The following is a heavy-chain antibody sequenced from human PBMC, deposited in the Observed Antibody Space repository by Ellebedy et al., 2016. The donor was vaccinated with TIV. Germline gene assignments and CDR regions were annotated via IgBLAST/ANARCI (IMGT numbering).Heavy chain of an antibody. V-gene: IGHV3-30*01. D-gene: IGHD3-22*01. CDR3: AEGTTMTLDP. J-gene: IGHJ5*02. CDR1: GFTFTGYA. Sequence: PGGSLRLSCAASGFTFTGYAMHWVRQAPGKGLEWVAVISHDGSNKYYADSVRGRFTISRDNSKNTVYLQMDSLTTEDKAVYYCAEGTTMTLDPWGQGTLVTVSS. CDR2: ISHDGSNK.